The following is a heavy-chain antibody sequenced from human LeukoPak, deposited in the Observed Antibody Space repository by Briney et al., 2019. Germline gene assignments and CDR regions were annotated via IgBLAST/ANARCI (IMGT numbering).Heavy chain of an antibody. Sequence: ASVKVSCKASGGTFSSYAISWVRQAPGQGLEWMGRIIPIFGTANYAQKFQGRVTITTDESTSTAYMALSSLRSEDTAVYYCARGNRLVIGSEEIDIWGQGTMVTVSS. CDR1: GGTFSSYA. V-gene: IGHV1-69*05. J-gene: IGHJ3*02. D-gene: IGHD3-10*01. CDR2: IIPIFGTA. CDR3: ARGNRLVIGSEEIDI.